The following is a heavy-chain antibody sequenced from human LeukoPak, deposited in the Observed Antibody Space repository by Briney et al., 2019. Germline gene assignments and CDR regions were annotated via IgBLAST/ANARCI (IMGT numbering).Heavy chain of an antibody. CDR1: GYAISSGYY. CDR3: ARTVLLWFGTYYYYYMDV. V-gene: IGHV4-38-2*01. D-gene: IGHD3-10*01. J-gene: IGHJ6*03. Sequence: PSETLSLTCAVSGYAISSGYYWGWVRQPPGKGLEWIGSIYHSGSTYYNPSLKSRVTISVDTPKNQFSLKLSSVTAADTAVYYCARTVLLWFGTYYYYYMDVWGKGTTVTVSS. CDR2: IYHSGST.